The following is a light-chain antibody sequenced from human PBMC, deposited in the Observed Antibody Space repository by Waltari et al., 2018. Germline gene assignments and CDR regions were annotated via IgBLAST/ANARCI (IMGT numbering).Light chain of an antibody. CDR1: SLRRYY. V-gene: IGLV3-19*01. Sequence: SSELTQDPAVSVALGQTVSITCQGDSLRRYYASWYQQRPGQAPILNLYGQDNRPSGIPDRVSGSTSGNTASLTITGAQAEDEADYYCLSRDTTSTRVFGGGTRLTV. CDR3: LSRDTTSTRV. CDR2: GQD. J-gene: IGLJ3*02.